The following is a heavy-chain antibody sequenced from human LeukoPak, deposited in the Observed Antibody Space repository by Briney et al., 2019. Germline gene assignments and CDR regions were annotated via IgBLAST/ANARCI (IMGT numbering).Heavy chain of an antibody. CDR3: AKDVSLWFGELSVNWFDP. D-gene: IGHD3-10*01. J-gene: IGHJ5*02. Sequence: GGSLRLSCAASGFTFSSYGMHWVRQAPGKGLEWVAVISYDGSNKYYADSVKGRFTISRDNSKNTLYLQMNSLRAEDTAVYYCAKDVSLWFGELSVNWFDPWGQGTLVTVSS. V-gene: IGHV3-30*18. CDR1: GFTFSSYG. CDR2: ISYDGSNK.